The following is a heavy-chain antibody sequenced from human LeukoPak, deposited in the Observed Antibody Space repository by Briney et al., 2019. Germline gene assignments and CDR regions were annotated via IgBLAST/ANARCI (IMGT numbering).Heavy chain of an antibody. J-gene: IGHJ4*02. D-gene: IGHD2-15*01. V-gene: IGHV3-33*01. CDR3: TRAGQGSVLDY. Sequence: GGSLRLSCAASGFTFSSYGFHWVRQAPGKGLEWVAVIWYDGSNKYYADSVKGRFTFSRDNSKNTVYLEMNSLRAEDTAVYYCTRAGQGSVLDYWGQGTLVTVSS. CDR1: GFTFSSYG. CDR2: IWYDGSNK.